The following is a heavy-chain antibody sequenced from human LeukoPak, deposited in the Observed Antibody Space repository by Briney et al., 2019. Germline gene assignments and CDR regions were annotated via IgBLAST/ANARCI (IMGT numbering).Heavy chain of an antibody. CDR1: GGSISTYY. Sequence: SETLSLTCTVSGGSISTYYWNWIRQPPGKGLEWIGYIYHSGSTNYNPSLQSRVTISVDTSKNQFSLNLNSVTAADTAVYYCARGSGGYSYGFEYYFDYWGQGTLVAVSS. J-gene: IGHJ4*02. CDR3: ARGSGGYSYGFEYYFDY. V-gene: IGHV4-59*01. CDR2: IYHSGST. D-gene: IGHD5-18*01.